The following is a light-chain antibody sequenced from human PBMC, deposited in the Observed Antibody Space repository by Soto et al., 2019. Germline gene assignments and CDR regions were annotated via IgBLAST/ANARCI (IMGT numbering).Light chain of an antibody. CDR1: QDTSNY. CDR3: QQYDSLPRT. V-gene: IGKV1-33*01. CDR2: DAS. Sequence: DIQMTQSPSSLSASVGDRVTITCQASQDTSNYLNWYQQKPGKAPKLLIYDASNLETGVPSRFSGSGSGTDFNLTISSLQPEGIATYYCQQYDSLPRTFGQGTKVDIK. J-gene: IGKJ1*01.